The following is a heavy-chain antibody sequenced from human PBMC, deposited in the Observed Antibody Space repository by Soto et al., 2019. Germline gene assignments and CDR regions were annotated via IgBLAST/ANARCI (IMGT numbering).Heavy chain of an antibody. J-gene: IGHJ4*02. CDR3: VRDSYTALWHTAGEDY. CDR1: GFYITNYW. CDR2: IKEDGSLK. D-gene: IGHD2-2*02. Sequence: DVQLVESGGGLVQPGGSLRLCCAASGFYITNYWMTWVRQAPGKGPEWVANIKEDGSLKFYVDSVRGRFTISRDNAKNSVYLGMSRLRAEDTAVNYCVRDSYTALWHTAGEDYWGQGTLVTVSS. V-gene: IGHV3-7*01.